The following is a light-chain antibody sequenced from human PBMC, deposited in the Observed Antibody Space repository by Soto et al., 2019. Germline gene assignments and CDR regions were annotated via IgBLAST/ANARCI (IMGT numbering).Light chain of an antibody. Sequence: DIQMTQSPSSLSASVGDRVTITCRASQSISTYLNWYQQHPGKAPKLLIYTASNLESGVPSRFSGSGSGTDFTLTISSLQPEDFATYYCQQSDGIPPVTFGGGTKVEIK. J-gene: IGKJ4*01. CDR2: TAS. CDR1: QSISTY. CDR3: QQSDGIPPVT. V-gene: IGKV1-39*01.